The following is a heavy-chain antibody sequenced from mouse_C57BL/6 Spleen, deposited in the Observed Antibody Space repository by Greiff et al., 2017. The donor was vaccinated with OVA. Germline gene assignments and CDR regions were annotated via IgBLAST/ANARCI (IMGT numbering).Heavy chain of an antibody. V-gene: IGHV1-50*01. CDR1: GYTFTSYW. CDR2: IDPSDSYT. CDR3: ARGGFYYGSFWYFDV. J-gene: IGHJ1*03. Sequence: QVQLQQPGAELVKPGASVKLSCKASGYTFTSYWMQWVKQRPGQGLEWIGEIDPSDSYTNYNQKFKSKATLTVDKPSSTAYMQLSILTSEDSAVYYCARGGFYYGSFWYFDVWGTGTTVTVSS. D-gene: IGHD1-1*01.